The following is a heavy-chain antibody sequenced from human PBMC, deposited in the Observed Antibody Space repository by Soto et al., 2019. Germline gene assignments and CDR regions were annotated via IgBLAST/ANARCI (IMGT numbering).Heavy chain of an antibody. Sequence: GGSQRLPYAACGFNFSSYGMHRVRQAPGKGLEWVAVISYDGSNKYYADSVKGRFTISRDNSKNTLYLQMNSLRAEDTAVYYCAKEDQLLSSPYYYYGMDVWGQGTTVTVSS. CDR3: AKEDQLLSSPYYYYGMDV. CDR2: ISYDGSNK. CDR1: GFNFSSYG. D-gene: IGHD2-2*01. V-gene: IGHV3-30*18. J-gene: IGHJ6*02.